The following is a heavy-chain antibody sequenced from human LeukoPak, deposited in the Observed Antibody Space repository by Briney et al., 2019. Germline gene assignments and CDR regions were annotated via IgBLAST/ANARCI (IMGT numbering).Heavy chain of an antibody. CDR3: ARDVLRYFDWSDNWFDP. Sequence: PSETLSLTCTVSGYSISSGYYWGWIRRPPGKGLEWIGIIYHSGSTYYNPSLKSRVTISVDTSKNQFSLKLSSVTAADTAVYYCARDVLRYFDWSDNWFDPWGQGTLVTVSS. D-gene: IGHD3-9*01. V-gene: IGHV4-38-2*02. CDR1: GYSISSGYY. CDR2: IYHSGST. J-gene: IGHJ5*02.